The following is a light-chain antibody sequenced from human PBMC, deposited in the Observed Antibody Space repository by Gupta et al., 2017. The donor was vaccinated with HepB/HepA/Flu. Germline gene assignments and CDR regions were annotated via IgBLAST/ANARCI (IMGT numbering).Light chain of an antibody. CDR3: QSYDSSLSGGV. J-gene: IGLJ1*01. CDR1: SSNIGAGYD. Sequence: QSVLTQPPSVSGAPGQRVTISCTGSSSNIGAGYDVHWYQQQPGTAPKLLIYGNSNRPSGVPDRFSGSKSGTSASLAITGLQAEDEADYYCQSYDSSLSGGVFGTGTKFTVL. CDR2: GNS. V-gene: IGLV1-40*01.